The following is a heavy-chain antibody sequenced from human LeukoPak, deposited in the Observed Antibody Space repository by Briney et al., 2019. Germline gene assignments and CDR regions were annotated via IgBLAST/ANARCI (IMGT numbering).Heavy chain of an antibody. V-gene: IGHV4-34*01. CDR3: ARHKTYYYGSGSPSPLGSFDY. D-gene: IGHD3-10*01. CDR1: GGSFSGYY. CDR2: INHSGST. J-gene: IGHJ4*02. Sequence: SETLSLTCAVYGGSFSGYYWSWIRQPPGKGLEWIGEINHSGSTNYNPSLKSRVTISVDTSKNQFSLKLSSVTAADTAVYYCARHKTYYYGSGSPSPLGSFDYWGQGTLVTVSS.